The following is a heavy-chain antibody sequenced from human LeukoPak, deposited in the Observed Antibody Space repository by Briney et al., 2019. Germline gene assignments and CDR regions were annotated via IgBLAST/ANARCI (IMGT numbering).Heavy chain of an antibody. CDR1: GGSISSYY. V-gene: IGHV4-59*12. D-gene: IGHD3-22*01. CDR3: ARGHYYDSSGYYGGYYYYGMDV. Sequence: SETLSLTCTVSGGSISSYYWSWIRQPPGKGLEWIGYIYHSGSTYYNPSLKSRVTISVDRSKNQFSLKLSSVTAADTAVYYCARGHYYDSSGYYGGYYYYGMDVWGQGTTVTVSS. CDR2: IYHSGST. J-gene: IGHJ6*02.